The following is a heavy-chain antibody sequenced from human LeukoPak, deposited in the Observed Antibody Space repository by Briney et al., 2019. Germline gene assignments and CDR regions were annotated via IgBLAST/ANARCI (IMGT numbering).Heavy chain of an antibody. Sequence: ASVKVSCKTSGYTFTSYDINWVRQATGQGLEWMGWMNPNSGNTAYAQKFQGRVTMTRNTSISTAYMDLSSLGSEDTAVYYCVRGVDRSGYFAYCGQGTLVTVSS. CDR1: GYTFTSYD. CDR3: VRGVDRSGYFAY. CDR2: MNPNSGNT. V-gene: IGHV1-8*01. D-gene: IGHD3-22*01. J-gene: IGHJ4*02.